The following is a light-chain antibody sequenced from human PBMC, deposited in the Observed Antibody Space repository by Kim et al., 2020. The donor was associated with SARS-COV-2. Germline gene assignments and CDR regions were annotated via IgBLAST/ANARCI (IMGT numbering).Light chain of an antibody. Sequence: SAPGERATPSCRASQRVSSLLAWYQQKPGQAPRLLIYDASNRATGIPARFSGTGSGTDFALTISSLEPEDFTVYYCQQRNNWPFTFGPGTKVDIK. V-gene: IGKV3-11*01. CDR3: QQRNNWPFT. CDR2: DAS. CDR1: QRVSSL. J-gene: IGKJ3*01.